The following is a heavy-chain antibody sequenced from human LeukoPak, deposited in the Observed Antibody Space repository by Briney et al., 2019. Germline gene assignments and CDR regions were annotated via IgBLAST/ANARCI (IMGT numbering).Heavy chain of an antibody. Sequence: SVKVSCKASGGTFSSYAISWARQAPGQGLEWMGGIIPIFGTANYAQKFQGRVTITADESTSTAYMELSSLRSEDTAVYYCAMTYYDFWSGYYSLESWGQGTLVTVSS. V-gene: IGHV1-69*13. J-gene: IGHJ4*02. CDR2: IIPIFGTA. CDR3: AMTYYDFWSGYYSLES. D-gene: IGHD3-3*01. CDR1: GGTFSSYA.